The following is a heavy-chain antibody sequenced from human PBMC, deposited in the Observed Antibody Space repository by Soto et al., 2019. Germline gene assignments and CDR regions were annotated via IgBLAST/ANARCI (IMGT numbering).Heavy chain of an antibody. Sequence: EVQLVETGGGLIQPGGSLRLSCAASGLTVSSNYMNWVRQAPGKGLEWVSVLYSGGSTHYAGSVKGRFINSSDNSKNTLYLQMNSLRVEDTAVYYCARDRPGDEGDGFDIWGHGTMVTVSS. J-gene: IGHJ3*02. CDR2: LYSGGST. V-gene: IGHV3-53*02. D-gene: IGHD3-10*01. CDR3: ARDRPGDEGDGFDI. CDR1: GLTVSSNY.